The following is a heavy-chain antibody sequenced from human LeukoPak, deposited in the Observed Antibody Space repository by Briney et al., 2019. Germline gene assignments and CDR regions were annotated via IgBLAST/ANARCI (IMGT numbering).Heavy chain of an antibody. J-gene: IGHJ4*02. Sequence: ASVKVSCKASGYTFTSCGISWVRQAPGQGLEWMGWISAYNGNTNYAQKLQGRVTMTTDASTSTAYMELRSLRSDDTAVYYCARDSPIPPYYYDSSGYPSLFDYWGQGTLVTVSS. CDR1: GYTFTSCG. CDR2: ISAYNGNT. V-gene: IGHV1-18*01. D-gene: IGHD3-22*01. CDR3: ARDSPIPPYYYDSSGYPSLFDY.